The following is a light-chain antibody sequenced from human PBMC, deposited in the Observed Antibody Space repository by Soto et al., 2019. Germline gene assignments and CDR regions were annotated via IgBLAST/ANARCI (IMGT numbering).Light chain of an antibody. V-gene: IGKV3-15*01. CDR3: QQYNNWPPKYT. J-gene: IGKJ2*01. CDR1: QSVSSN. Sequence: EIVMTQFPAILSVSPGERATVSCRASQSVSSNLAWYQQKPGQAPRLLIYGASTRATGIPARFSGSGSGTECTLSISSLQSEDFAVYSCQQYNNWPPKYTFGQGTKLEIK. CDR2: GAS.